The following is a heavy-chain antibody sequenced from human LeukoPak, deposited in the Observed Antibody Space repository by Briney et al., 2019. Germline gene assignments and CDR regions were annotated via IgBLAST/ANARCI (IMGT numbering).Heavy chain of an antibody. Sequence: PGGSLRLSCAASGFTFSSYWMHWVRQAPGKGLVWVSRVKSDGSSTNYADSVKGRFTVSRDNAKNTLILQMNSPRAEDTAVYYCARGGSPPEALGDTFDVWGHGTLVTVSS. J-gene: IGHJ3*01. CDR1: GFTFSSYW. V-gene: IGHV3-74*01. CDR2: VKSDGSST. CDR3: ARGGSPPEALGDTFDV. D-gene: IGHD1-26*01.